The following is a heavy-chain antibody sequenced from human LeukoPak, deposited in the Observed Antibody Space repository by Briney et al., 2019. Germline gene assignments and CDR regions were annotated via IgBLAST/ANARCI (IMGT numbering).Heavy chain of an antibody. CDR2: ISGRGGST. Sequence: GGSLRLSCAASGFTSSSSPMSWVRPAPAKELEWVSAISGRGGSTYYADSVKGRFTSSRDNSKNTLYLQMNSLRAEDTAVYYCAKIEIAAAGGTFDYWGQGTLVTVSS. D-gene: IGHD6-13*01. V-gene: IGHV3-23*01. J-gene: IGHJ4*02. CDR3: AKIEIAAAGGTFDY. CDR1: GFTSSSSP.